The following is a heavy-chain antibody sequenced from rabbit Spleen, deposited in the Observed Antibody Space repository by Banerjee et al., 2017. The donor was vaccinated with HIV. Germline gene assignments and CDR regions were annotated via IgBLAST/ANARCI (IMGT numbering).Heavy chain of an antibody. Sequence: VESGGGLVQPEGSLTLTCTASGFSFSSSDWICWVRQAPGKGLEWIACIYGGSSGATYYANWAVGRFSISKTSSTTVTLRMTRLTAADTATYFCARDLDDVIGWNFGWCGPGTLVTVS. CDR1: GFSFSSSDW. CDR2: IYGGSSGAT. D-gene: IGHD1-1*01. CDR3: ARDLDDVIGWNFGW. J-gene: IGHJ4*01. V-gene: IGHV1S45*01.